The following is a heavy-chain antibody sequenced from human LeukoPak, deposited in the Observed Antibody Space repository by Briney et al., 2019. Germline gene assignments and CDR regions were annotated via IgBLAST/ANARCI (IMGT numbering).Heavy chain of an antibody. V-gene: IGHV4-38-2*01. D-gene: IGHD3-10*01. CDR3: AGGPYGSGSKIDY. Sequence: SETLSLTCAVSGYSISSGYYWGWIRPPPGKGLEWLGSIYHSGSTYYNPSLKSRVTISVDTSKNQFSLKLNSVTAADTAVYYCAGGPYGSGSKIDYWGQGTLVTVSS. J-gene: IGHJ4*02. CDR2: IYHSGST. CDR1: GYSISSGYY.